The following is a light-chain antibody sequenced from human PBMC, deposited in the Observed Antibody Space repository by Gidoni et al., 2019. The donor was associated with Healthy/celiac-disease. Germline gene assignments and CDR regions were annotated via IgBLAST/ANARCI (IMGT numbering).Light chain of an antibody. Sequence: DIQMTQSPSSLSASVGDRVTITCRASQSISSYLNWYQQKPGKAPKLLIYAASSLQSGVPSRCSGSGSGTDFTLLISSLQPEDFATYYCQQRYSTPPFTFGPGTKVDIK. CDR1: QSISSY. V-gene: IGKV1-39*01. CDR3: QQRYSTPPFT. CDR2: AAS. J-gene: IGKJ3*01.